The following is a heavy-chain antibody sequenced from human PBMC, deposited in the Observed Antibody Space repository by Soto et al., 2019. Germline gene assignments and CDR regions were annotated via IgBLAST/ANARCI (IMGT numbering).Heavy chain of an antibody. D-gene: IGHD6-19*01. CDR2: IVVGSGNT. V-gene: IGHV1-58*01. CDR1: GFTFTSSA. J-gene: IGHJ4*02. Sequence: SVKVSCKASGFTFTSSAVQWVRQARGQRLEWIGWIVVGSGNTNYAQKFQERVTITRDMSTSTAYMELSSLRSEDTAVYYCAPRFIHSGWRFDYWGQGTLVTVSS. CDR3: APRFIHSGWRFDY.